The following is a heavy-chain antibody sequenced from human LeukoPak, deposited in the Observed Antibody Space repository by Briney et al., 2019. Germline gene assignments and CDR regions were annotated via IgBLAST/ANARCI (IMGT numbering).Heavy chain of an antibody. V-gene: IGHV5-51*01. CDR2: IYPGDSDT. D-gene: IGHD2-21*02. Sequence: GESLKISCKGSGYSFTSYWIGWVRQMPGKGLEWMGIIYPGDSDTRYSPSFQGQVTISADKSISTAYLQWSSLKASDTAMYYCARRLPAAYCGGDCPYYFDYWGQGTLVTVSS. J-gene: IGHJ4*02. CDR3: ARRLPAAYCGGDCPYYFDY. CDR1: GYSFTSYW.